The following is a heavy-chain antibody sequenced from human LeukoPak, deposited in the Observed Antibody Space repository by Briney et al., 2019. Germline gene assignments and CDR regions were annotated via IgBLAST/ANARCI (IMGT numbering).Heavy chain of an antibody. Sequence: ASVKVSCKVSGYTFTGYYMHWVRQAPGQGLEWMGWINPNSGGTNYAQKFQGRVTMTRDTSISTAYMELSRLRSDDTAVYYCARGSYYYGSGSYSPHYLNWGQGTLVTVSS. D-gene: IGHD3-10*01. CDR1: GYTFTGYY. J-gene: IGHJ4*02. CDR3: ARGSYYYGSGSYSPHYLN. V-gene: IGHV1-2*02. CDR2: INPNSGGT.